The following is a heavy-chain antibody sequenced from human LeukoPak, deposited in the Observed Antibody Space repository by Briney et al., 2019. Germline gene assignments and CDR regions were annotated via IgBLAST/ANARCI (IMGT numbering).Heavy chain of an antibody. CDR3: ARDGSKSHTSCCSWFDP. CDR1: GGSISSGSYY. J-gene: IGHJ5*02. CDR2: IYTSGST. Sequence: SQTLSLTCTVSGGSISSGSYYWSWIRQPAGKGLEWIGRIYTSGSTNYNPSLKSRVTISVDTSKNQFSLKLSSVTAADTAVYYCARDGSKSHTSCCSWFDPWGQGTLVTVSS. D-gene: IGHD2-2*01. V-gene: IGHV4-61*02.